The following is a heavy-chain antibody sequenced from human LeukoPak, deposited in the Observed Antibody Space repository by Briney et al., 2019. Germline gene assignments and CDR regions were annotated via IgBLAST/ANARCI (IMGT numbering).Heavy chain of an antibody. CDR3: ARGPPMFTN. V-gene: IGHV3-48*02. CDR2: ISISSDTI. D-gene: IGHD3-10*01. J-gene: IGHJ4*02. Sequence: GGSLRLSCAASGFTFSSYSMNWVRQAPGKGLEWVSYISISSDTIYYADSVKGRFTISRDNAKNSLYLQMNSLRDDDTAVYYCARGPPMFTNWGQGTLVTVSS. CDR1: GFTFSSYS.